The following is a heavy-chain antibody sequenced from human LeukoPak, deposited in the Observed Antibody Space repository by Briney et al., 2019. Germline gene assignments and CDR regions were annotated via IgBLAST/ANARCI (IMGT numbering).Heavy chain of an antibody. CDR3: ARAELSSSWTYNWFAP. CDR2: FDPEYGET. CDR1: GYTLTELS. Sequence: ASVKVSCKVSGYTLTELSMHWVRQAPGKGLEGMGGFDPEYGETIYAQKFQGRVTMTEDTSTDTAYMELSSLRSEDTAVYYCARAELSSSWTYNWFAPWGQGTLVTVSS. V-gene: IGHV1-24*01. D-gene: IGHD6-13*01. J-gene: IGHJ5*02.